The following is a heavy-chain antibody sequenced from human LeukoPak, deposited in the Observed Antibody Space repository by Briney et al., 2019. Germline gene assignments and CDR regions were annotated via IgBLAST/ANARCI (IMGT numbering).Heavy chain of an antibody. J-gene: IGHJ4*02. V-gene: IGHV1-3*01. CDR3: ARDDCGDTCYPGGY. D-gene: IGHD2-21*01. CDR1: GYIFTKYV. CDR2: IKAGNGDT. Sequence: GASVKASCKASGYIFTKYVVRWVRQAPGQRPEWMGWIKAGNGDTKYSQNFQGRLTITRDTSASTVYMELSSLTSEDTALYYCARDDCGDTCYPGGYWGQGTLVTVSS.